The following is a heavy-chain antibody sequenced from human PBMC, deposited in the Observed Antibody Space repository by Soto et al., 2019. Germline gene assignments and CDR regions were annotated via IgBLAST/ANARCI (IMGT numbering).Heavy chain of an antibody. CDR2: IFSNDAK. CDR3: ARIRGWGWLGPNDY. J-gene: IGHJ4*02. CDR1: GFSLSNARMS. Sequence: QVTLKESGPVLVKPTEPLTLTCTVSGFSLSNARMSVSWIRQPPGKALEWLAHIFSNDAKSYSASLKSRLTISKDTSKSQGVLTMTNMDPVDTATYYCARIRGWGWLGPNDYWGQGTLVTVSS. D-gene: IGHD3-10*01. V-gene: IGHV2-26*01.